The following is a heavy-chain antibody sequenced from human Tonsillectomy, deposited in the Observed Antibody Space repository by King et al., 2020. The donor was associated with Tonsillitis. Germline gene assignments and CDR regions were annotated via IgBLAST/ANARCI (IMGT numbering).Heavy chain of an antibody. D-gene: IGHD2-15*01. CDR3: AGGKGYCSGGSCPHAPNYYYYYGMDV. Sequence: LQLQESGPGLVKPSETLSLICTVSGGSISSSSYYWGWIRQPPGKGLEWIGSIYYSGSTYYNPSLQSRVTISIDTSKNQFSLKVNSMTAADTAVYYCAGGKGYCSGGSCPHAPNYYYYYGMDVWGQGTTVTVSS. CDR1: GGSISSSSYY. CDR2: IYYSGST. V-gene: IGHV4-39*01. J-gene: IGHJ6*02.